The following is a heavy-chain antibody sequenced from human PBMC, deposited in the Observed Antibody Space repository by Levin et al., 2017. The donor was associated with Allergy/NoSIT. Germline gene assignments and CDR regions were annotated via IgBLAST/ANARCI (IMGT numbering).Heavy chain of an antibody. CDR2: ISSSGSTI. V-gene: IGHV3-11*01. D-gene: IGHD6-19*01. Sequence: GGSLRLSCAASGFTFSDYYMSWIRQAPGKGLEWVSYISSSGSTIYYADSVKGRFTISRDNAKNSLYLQMNSLRAEDTAVYYCAGLIAVAGTSTPNWFDPWGQGTLVTVSS. J-gene: IGHJ5*02. CDR1: GFTFSDYY. CDR3: AGLIAVAGTSTPNWFDP.